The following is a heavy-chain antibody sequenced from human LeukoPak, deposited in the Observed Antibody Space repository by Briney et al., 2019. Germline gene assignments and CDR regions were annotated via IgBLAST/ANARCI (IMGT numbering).Heavy chain of an antibody. V-gene: IGHV3-23*01. CDR2: ISGSGGST. Sequence: GGSLILSCAASGFTFSSYAMSWGRQAPGKGLEWVSAISGSGGSTYYADSVKGRFTISRDDSKNTLYLQMNSLRAEDTAVYYCAKGAQADRYYYYYYGMDVWGQGTTVTVSS. CDR1: GFTFSSYA. J-gene: IGHJ6*02. D-gene: IGHD1-14*01. CDR3: AKGAQADRYYYYYYGMDV.